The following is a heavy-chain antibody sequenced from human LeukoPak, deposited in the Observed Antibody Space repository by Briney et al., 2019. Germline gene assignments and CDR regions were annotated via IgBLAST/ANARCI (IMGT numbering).Heavy chain of an antibody. CDR2: ISGSGGST. CDR1: GFTFSSSS. J-gene: IGHJ6*03. D-gene: IGHD1-7*01. Sequence: GGSLRLSCAASGFTFSSSSMNWVRQAPGKGLEWVSAISGSGGSTYYADSVKGRFTISRDNSKNTLYLQMNSLRAEDTAVYYCARTTNYYMDVWGKGTTVTVSS. CDR3: ARTTNYYMDV. V-gene: IGHV3-23*01.